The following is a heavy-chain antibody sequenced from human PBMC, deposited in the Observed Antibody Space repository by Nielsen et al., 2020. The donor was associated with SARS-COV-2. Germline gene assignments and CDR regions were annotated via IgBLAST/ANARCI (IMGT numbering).Heavy chain of an antibody. J-gene: IGHJ4*02. Sequence: GESLKISCAASGFTFSDYYMSWIRQAPGKGLEWVSYISGSGGTIYYADSVKGRFTISRDNAKNSLYLQMNSLRAEDTAVYYCARHYPATTLGFDYWGQGTLVTVSS. CDR3: ARHYPATTLGFDY. CDR2: ISGSGGTI. V-gene: IGHV3-11*04. D-gene: IGHD1-14*01. CDR1: GFTFSDYY.